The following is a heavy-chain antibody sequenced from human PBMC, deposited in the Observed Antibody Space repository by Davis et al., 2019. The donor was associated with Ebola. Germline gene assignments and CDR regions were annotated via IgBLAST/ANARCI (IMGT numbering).Heavy chain of an antibody. CDR1: GGTFSSYA. J-gene: IGHJ5*02. V-gene: IGHV1-69*13. CDR2: IIPIFGTA. Sequence: SVKVSCKASGGTFSSYAISWVRQAPGQGLEWMGGIIPIFGTANYAQKFQGRVTITADESTSTAYMELSSLRSEDTAVYYCARVFRPYYDSSGDNWFDPWGQGTLVTVSS. D-gene: IGHD3-22*01. CDR3: ARVFRPYYDSSGDNWFDP.